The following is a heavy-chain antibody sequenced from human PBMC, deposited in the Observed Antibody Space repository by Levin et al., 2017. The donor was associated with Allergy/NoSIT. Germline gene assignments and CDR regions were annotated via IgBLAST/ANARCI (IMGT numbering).Heavy chain of an antibody. CDR1: GFTFSSYG. Sequence: GGSLRLSCAASGFTFSSYGMHWVRQAPGKGLEWVAVIWYDGSNKYYADSVKGRFTISRDNSKNTLYLQMNSLRAEDTAVYYCARSVVAAFDYYYYMDVWGKGTTVTVSS. CDR3: ARSVVAAFDYYYYMDV. J-gene: IGHJ6*03. D-gene: IGHD2-15*01. CDR2: IWYDGSNK. V-gene: IGHV3-33*01.